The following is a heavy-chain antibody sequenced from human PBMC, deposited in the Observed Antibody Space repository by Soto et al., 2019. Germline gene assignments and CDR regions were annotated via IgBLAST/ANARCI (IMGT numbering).Heavy chain of an antibody. CDR2: IYYSGST. J-gene: IGHJ3*02. CDR3: ARVLRSGNTGYAFDI. CDR1: GGSINSYY. Sequence: PSETLSLTCTVSGGSINSYYWSWIRQSPGRGLEWIGYIYYSGSTNYNPSLKSRVTISVDTSKNQFSLKLSSVTAADTAVYFCARVLRSGNTGYAFDIWGQGTMVTVSS. D-gene: IGHD1-26*01. V-gene: IGHV4-59*01.